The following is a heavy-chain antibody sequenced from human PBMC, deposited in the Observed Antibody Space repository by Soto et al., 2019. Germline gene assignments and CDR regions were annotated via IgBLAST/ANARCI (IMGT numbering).Heavy chain of an antibody. Sequence: LETLSLTCTVSGDSIRSYYWTWIRQPPGKGLELIGYIYYSGSTRYNPSLKSRVTISVGMSKNQFSLKLSSVIAADTAVYYCARAYGGFDNGLDVWGQGTAVTVSS. CDR2: IYYSGST. CDR1: GDSIRSYY. D-gene: IGHD5-12*01. V-gene: IGHV4-59*01. CDR3: ARAYGGFDNGLDV. J-gene: IGHJ6*02.